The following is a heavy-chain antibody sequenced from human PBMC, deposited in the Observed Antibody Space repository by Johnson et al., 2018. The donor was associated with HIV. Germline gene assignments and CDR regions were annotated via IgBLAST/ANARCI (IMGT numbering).Heavy chain of an antibody. CDR2: INWNGGST. CDR1: RFSFDDYG. Sequence: VQPVESGGGLIQPGGSLRLSCAASRFSFDDYGMSWVRQAPGKGLEWVSGINWNGGSTGYADSVKGRFTISRDNSKNTLYLQMNSLRAEETAVYNCAREGEGYSSSWYDAFDIWGQGTMVTVSS. CDR3: AREGEGYSSSWYDAFDI. V-gene: IGHV3-20*01. D-gene: IGHD6-13*01. J-gene: IGHJ3*02.